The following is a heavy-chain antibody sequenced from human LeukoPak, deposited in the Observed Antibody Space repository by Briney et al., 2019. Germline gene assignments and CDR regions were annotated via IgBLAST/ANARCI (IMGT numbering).Heavy chain of an antibody. CDR2: IYHSGST. J-gene: IGHJ4*02. CDR1: GYSISSGYY. V-gene: IGHV4-38-2*02. D-gene: IGHD3-3*01. CDR3: ARTPYYDFWSGYFRFDY. Sequence: SETLSLPCTVSGYSISSGYYWGWIRQPPGKGLEWIGSIYHSGSTYYNPSLKSRVTISVDTSKNQFSLKLSSVTAADTAVYYCARTPYYDFWSGYFRFDYWGQGTLVTVSS.